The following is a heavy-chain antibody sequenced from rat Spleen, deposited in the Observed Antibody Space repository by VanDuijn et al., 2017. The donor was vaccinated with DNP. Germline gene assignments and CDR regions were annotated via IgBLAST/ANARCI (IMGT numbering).Heavy chain of an antibody. CDR2: MWSGGST. V-gene: IGHV2S75*01. CDR3: TRESWGYVMDA. CDR1: GFSLTNYG. D-gene: IGHD5-1*01. Sequence: QVQLKESGPVLVQASETLSLTCTVSGFSLTNYGVIWVRQSPGKGLEWMGVMWSGGSTAYNSALKSRLSISRDTSKSQVFLKMNSLQTEDTAIYYCTRESWGYVMDAWGQGASVTVSS. J-gene: IGHJ4*01.